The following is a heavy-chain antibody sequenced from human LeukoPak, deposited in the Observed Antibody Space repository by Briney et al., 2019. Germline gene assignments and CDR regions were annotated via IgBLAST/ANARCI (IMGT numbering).Heavy chain of an antibody. CDR2: IKQDGSEK. CDR3: ARDWVTTSYNWFDP. J-gene: IGHJ5*02. Sequence: GGSLRLSCAASGFTFSDYYMSWIRQAPGKGLEWVANIKQDGSEKYYVDSVKGRFTISRDNAKNSLYLQMNSLRAEDTAVYYCARDWVTTSYNWFDPWGQGTLVTVSS. CDR1: GFTFSDYY. V-gene: IGHV3-7*01. D-gene: IGHD4-17*01.